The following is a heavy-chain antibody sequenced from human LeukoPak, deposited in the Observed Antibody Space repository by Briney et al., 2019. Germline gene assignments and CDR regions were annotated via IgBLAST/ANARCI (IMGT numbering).Heavy chain of an antibody. D-gene: IGHD1-26*01. CDR1: GFTFSSYS. CDR2: ISSSSSYI. Sequence: GSLRLSCAASGFTFSSYSMNWVRQAPGKGLEWVSSISSSSSYIYYADSVKGRFTISRDNSKNTLYLQMNSLRAEDTAVYYCAKDRGVGAFDYWGQGTLVTVSS. CDR3: AKDRGVGAFDY. J-gene: IGHJ4*02. V-gene: IGHV3-21*01.